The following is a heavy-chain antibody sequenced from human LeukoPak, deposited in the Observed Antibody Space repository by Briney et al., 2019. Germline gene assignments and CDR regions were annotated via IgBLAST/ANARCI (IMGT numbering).Heavy chain of an antibody. J-gene: IGHJ4*02. Sequence: SVKVSCKASGYTFTGYYMHWVRQAPGQGLEWMGWINPNSGGTNYAQKFQGRVTMTRDTSISTAYMELSRLRSDDTAVYYCARDLDYGDFAGGYWGQGTLVTVSS. CDR2: INPNSGGT. CDR1: GYTFTGYY. D-gene: IGHD4-17*01. V-gene: IGHV1-2*02. CDR3: ARDLDYGDFAGGY.